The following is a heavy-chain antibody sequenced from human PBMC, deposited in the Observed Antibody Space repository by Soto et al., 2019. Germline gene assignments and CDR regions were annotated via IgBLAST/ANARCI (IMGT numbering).Heavy chain of an antibody. CDR2: IWYDGSNK. V-gene: IGHV3-33*01. CDR3: ARDLWPVVVPAAVGGADY. CDR1: GFTFSSYG. Sequence: QVQLVESGGGVVQPGRSLRLACAASGFTFSSYGMHWVRQAPGKGLEGVAGIWYDGSNKYYADSVKGRFTIARDHSTNAMYMSRNGLRAEDTAVYYCARDLWPVVVPAAVGGADYWGQGTLVTVSS. D-gene: IGHD2-2*01. J-gene: IGHJ4*02.